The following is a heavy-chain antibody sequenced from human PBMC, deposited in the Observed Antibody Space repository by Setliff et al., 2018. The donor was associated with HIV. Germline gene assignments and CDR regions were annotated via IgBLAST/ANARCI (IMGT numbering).Heavy chain of an antibody. J-gene: IGHJ4*02. CDR1: GGTFSSYA. CDR2: IIPIFGTT. V-gene: IGHV1-69*13. CDR3: ARAFGSSWYGGGDYFDY. Sequence: ASVKVSCKASGGTFSSYAISWVRQAPRQGLEWMGGIIPIFGTTNYAQKFQGRVTITADESTSTAYMELTSLRSADTAVYYCARAFGSSWYGGGDYFDYWGQGTLVTVSS. D-gene: IGHD6-13*01.